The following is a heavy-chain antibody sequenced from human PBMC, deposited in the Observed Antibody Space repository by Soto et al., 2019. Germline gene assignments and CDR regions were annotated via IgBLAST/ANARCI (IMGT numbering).Heavy chain of an antibody. CDR1: GASISSYF. Sequence: SETLSLTCTVSGASISSYFWTWIRQPAGKGLDWIGRISTSGTTNYNPSLKSRVTMSVDTSKNQFSLKLSSVTAADTAVYYCARDDDPYGMDVWGQGTTVTVSS. J-gene: IGHJ6*02. V-gene: IGHV4-4*07. CDR2: ISTSGTT. CDR3: ARDDDPYGMDV.